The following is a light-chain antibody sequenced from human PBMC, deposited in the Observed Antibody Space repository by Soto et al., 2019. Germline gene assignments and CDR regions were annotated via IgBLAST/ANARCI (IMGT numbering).Light chain of an antibody. V-gene: IGLV2-8*01. CDR3: RSYAGTNSFV. CDR1: MTHVGAYNY. Sequence: TQDPCASGSPGWSLIIPWTPTMTHVGAYNYVSWYQQRPAKAPKLMIFEVTTRPSGVPARLSGSKSGNRASLTVSGVQADDEADYYCRSYAGTNSFVFGTGTKLTVL. CDR2: EVT. J-gene: IGLJ1*01.